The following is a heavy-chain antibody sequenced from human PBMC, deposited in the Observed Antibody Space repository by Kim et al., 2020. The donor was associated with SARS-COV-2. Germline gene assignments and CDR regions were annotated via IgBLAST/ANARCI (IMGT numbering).Heavy chain of an antibody. J-gene: IGHJ4*02. V-gene: IGHV3-53*01. Sequence: GGSTQDADSVRGRFPIARDNSKNTLYLQMNSLRVEDTAMYYCVRDALLIYWGQGALVTVSS. D-gene: IGHD1-26*01. CDR3: VRDALLIY. CDR2: GGST.